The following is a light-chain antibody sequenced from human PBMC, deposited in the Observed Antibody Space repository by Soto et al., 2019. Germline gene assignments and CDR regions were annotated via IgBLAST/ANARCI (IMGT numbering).Light chain of an antibody. V-gene: IGKV3-15*01. CDR1: QSVSSY. J-gene: IGKJ4*01. CDR2: GAS. CDR3: QQYNNWPLT. Sequence: EIVLTQSPATLSLSPGERATLSCRASQSVSSYLAWYQQKAGQAPRLLMYGASTRATGIPARFSGSGSGTEFTLTISSLQSEDFAVYYCQQYNNWPLTFGGGTKVDIK.